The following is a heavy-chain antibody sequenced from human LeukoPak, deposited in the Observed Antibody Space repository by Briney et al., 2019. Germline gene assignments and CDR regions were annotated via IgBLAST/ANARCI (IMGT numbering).Heavy chain of an antibody. CDR3: AKDTSGYTYDYSSGYFDY. CDR2: ISGSGGST. Sequence: GGSLRLSCAASGFTFSSYAMSWVRQAPGKGLEWVSAISGSGGSTYYADSVKGRFTISRDNSKNTLYLQMNSLRAEDTAVYYCAKDTSGYTYDYSSGYFDYWGQGTLVTVSS. V-gene: IGHV3-23*01. J-gene: IGHJ4*02. D-gene: IGHD3/OR15-3a*01. CDR1: GFTFSSYA.